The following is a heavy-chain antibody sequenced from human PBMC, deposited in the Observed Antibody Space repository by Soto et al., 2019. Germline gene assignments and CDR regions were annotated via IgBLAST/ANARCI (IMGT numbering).Heavy chain of an antibody. Sequence: PGGSLRLSCAASGFTFSSYSIYWVRQAPGKGLEWVSGISGSGSGTYYADSVKGRFTISRDNSKNTLYLQMNSLRAEDMAVYYCAKGSSGSYDTFDYGGRATLVPVSS. CDR1: GFTFSSYS. J-gene: IGHJ4*02. V-gene: IGHV3-23*01. D-gene: IGHD3-22*01. CDR3: AKGSSGSYDTFDY. CDR2: ISGSGSGT.